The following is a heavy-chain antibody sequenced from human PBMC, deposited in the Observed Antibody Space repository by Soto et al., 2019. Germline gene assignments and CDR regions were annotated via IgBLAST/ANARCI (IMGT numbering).Heavy chain of an antibody. CDR3: AKLGTTDKKRRLGKKVDYFDY. J-gene: IGHJ4*02. Sequence: GGSLRLSCAASGFTFSSYAMSWVRQAPAKGLEWVSVISANGGITYYADSVKGRFTISRDNSKNTLSLQMNSLRAEDTAVYYCAKLGTTDKKRRLGKKVDYFDYWGQGTLVTVSS. CDR1: GFTFSSYA. D-gene: IGHD6-19*01. CDR2: ISANGGIT. V-gene: IGHV3-23*01.